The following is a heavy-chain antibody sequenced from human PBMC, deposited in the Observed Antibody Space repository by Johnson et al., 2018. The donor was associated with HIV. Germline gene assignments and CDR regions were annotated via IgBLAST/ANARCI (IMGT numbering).Heavy chain of an antibody. CDR2: IHWNGGST. Sequence: EVQLVESGGVVVQPGGSLRLSCETSRFTFDDYAMHWVRQAPGKGLEWVSGIHWNGGSTGYADSVKGRFTISRDNARNSLNVKMNSLRAEDTALYYCARDRYSSGWVSAFDIWGQGTMVTVSS. D-gene: IGHD6-19*01. V-gene: IGHV3-20*04. CDR1: RFTFDDYA. J-gene: IGHJ3*02. CDR3: ARDRYSSGWVSAFDI.